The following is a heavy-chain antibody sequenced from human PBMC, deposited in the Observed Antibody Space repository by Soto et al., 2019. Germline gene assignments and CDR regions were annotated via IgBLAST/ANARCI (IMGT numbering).Heavy chain of an antibody. CDR2: INPSDGDT. Sequence: QVQLVQSGAEVKKPGASVKVSCKAPGHIFTTYYVHWVRQAPGQGLEWIGIINPSDGDTTYAQKFLGRVAMTSDTSTGTLYRALSSLRLEDTAMYFCARGPPLWQQLTLELHYWGPGTLVTVSS. CDR1: GHIFTTYY. V-gene: IGHV1-46*01. D-gene: IGHD2-21*01. J-gene: IGHJ4*02. CDR3: ARGPPLWQQLTLELHY.